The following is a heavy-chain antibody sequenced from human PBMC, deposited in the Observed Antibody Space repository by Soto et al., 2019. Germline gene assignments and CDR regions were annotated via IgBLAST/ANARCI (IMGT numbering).Heavy chain of an antibody. Sequence: SGPTLVNPTQTLTLTCTFSGFSLTASGVAVGYIRQPPGKALEWLALIYWNDDKYYNPSLKSRLTITKDTSKNQVVLTMTNMDPVDTATYYCARRYDPYYFDYWGQGTLVTVSS. CDR3: ARRYDPYYFDY. CDR2: IYWNDDK. J-gene: IGHJ4*02. V-gene: IGHV2-5*01. D-gene: IGHD1-1*01. CDR1: GFSLTASGVA.